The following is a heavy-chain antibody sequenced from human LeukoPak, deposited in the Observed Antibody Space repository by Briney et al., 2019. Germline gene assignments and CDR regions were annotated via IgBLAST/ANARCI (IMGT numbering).Heavy chain of an antibody. CDR1: GFTVSSNY. Sequence: GGSLRLSCAASGFTVSSNYMSWVRQAPGKGLEWVSVIYSGGSTYYADSVKGRFTISRDNAKNSLYLQMNSLRAEDTAVYYCARTRLAGCSGGSCYRVGYWGQGTLVTVSS. V-gene: IGHV3-53*01. D-gene: IGHD2-15*01. CDR3: ARTRLAGCSGGSCYRVGY. CDR2: IYSGGST. J-gene: IGHJ4*02.